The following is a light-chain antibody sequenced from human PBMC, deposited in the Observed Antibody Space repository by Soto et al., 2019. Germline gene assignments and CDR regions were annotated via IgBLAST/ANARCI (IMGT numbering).Light chain of an antibody. V-gene: IGKV3-20*01. CDR3: QHYGNSLT. J-gene: IGKJ4*01. Sequence: EIELTQSSGTLSLSPGERATLSCRASQSLTSNYLTWYQQKPGQAPRLLIYAASYRATGVSDRFSGSGSGTDFTLTINGVEPEDFEVYYCQHYGNSLTFGGGTKVDIK. CDR1: QSLTSNY. CDR2: AAS.